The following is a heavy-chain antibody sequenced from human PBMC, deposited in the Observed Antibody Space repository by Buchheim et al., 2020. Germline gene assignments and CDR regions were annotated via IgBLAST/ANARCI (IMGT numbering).Heavy chain of an antibody. Sequence: QVQLVESGGGLVKPGGSLRLSCAASGFTFSDYYMSWIRQAPGKGLEWVSYISSSSSYTNYEDSVKGRFTISRDNAKNEMYLQMNSLRAEDTAVYYCARDALNYYDSSGYYGYWGQGTL. D-gene: IGHD3-22*01. CDR2: ISSSSSYT. V-gene: IGHV3-11*06. J-gene: IGHJ4*02. CDR3: ARDALNYYDSSGYYGY. CDR1: GFTFSDYY.